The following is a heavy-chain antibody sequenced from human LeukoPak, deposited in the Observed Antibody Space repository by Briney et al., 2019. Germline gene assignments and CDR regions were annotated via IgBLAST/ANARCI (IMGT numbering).Heavy chain of an antibody. Sequence: GASVKFSCKASGYTFTGYYMHWVRQAPGQGLEWMGWINPNGGGTNYAQKFQGRVTMTTDTSISTAYMELGGLRYDDTAVYYCARVSSSGDYYDNWGQGTLVTVSS. CDR1: GYTFTGYY. CDR3: ARVSSSGDYYDN. V-gene: IGHV1-2*02. CDR2: INPNGGGT. D-gene: IGHD3-10*01. J-gene: IGHJ4*02.